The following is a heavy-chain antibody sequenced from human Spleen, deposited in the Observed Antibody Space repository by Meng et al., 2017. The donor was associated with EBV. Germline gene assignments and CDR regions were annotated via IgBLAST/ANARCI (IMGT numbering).Heavy chain of an antibody. Sequence: QITLKESGPTLVKPTQTLTLTCTFSGFSLSTRGVGVGWIRQPPGKALEWLALIYWDDDKRYIPSLKSRLTITKDTSKNQVVLRMTNMDPVDTATYYCAHIYTSGWYSANWGQGTLVTVAS. V-gene: IGHV2-5*02. J-gene: IGHJ4*02. CDR2: IYWDDDK. CDR3: AHIYTSGWYSAN. CDR1: GFSLSTRGVG. D-gene: IGHD6-19*01.